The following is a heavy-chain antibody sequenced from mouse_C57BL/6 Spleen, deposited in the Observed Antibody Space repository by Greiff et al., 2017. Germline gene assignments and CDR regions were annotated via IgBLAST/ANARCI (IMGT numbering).Heavy chain of an antibody. V-gene: IGHV1-55*01. CDR3: ARSLYGNYIYWYFDV. CDR1: GYTFTSYW. Sequence: QVQLQQPGAELVKPGASVKMSCKASGYTFTSYWITWVKQRPGQGLEWIGDIYPGSGSTNYNEKFKSKATLTVDTSSSTAYMQLSSLTSEDAAVYDCARSLYGNYIYWYFDVWGTGTTVTVSS. J-gene: IGHJ1*03. CDR2: IYPGSGST. D-gene: IGHD2-1*01.